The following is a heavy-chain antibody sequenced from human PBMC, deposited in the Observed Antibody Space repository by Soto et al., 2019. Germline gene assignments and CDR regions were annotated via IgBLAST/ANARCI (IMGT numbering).Heavy chain of an antibody. CDR3: ARVNEVPNAPYYYGMDV. V-gene: IGHV3-33*01. J-gene: IGHJ6*02. CDR1: GFTFSSYG. CDR2: IWYDGSNK. Sequence: GGSLRLSCAASGFTFSSYGMHWVRQAPGKGLEWVAVIWYDGSNKYYADSVKGRFTISRDNSKNTLYLQMNSLRAEDTAVYYCARVNEVPNAPYYYGMDVWGQGTTVTVSS. D-gene: IGHD1-1*01.